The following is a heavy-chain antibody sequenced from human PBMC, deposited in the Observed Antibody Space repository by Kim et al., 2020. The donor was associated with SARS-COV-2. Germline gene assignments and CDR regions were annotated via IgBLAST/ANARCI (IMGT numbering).Heavy chain of an antibody. J-gene: IGHJ5*02. D-gene: IGHD3-9*01. Sequence: RVTISVDTSKNQFSLKLSSVTAADTAVYYCARDSHEIDILTGNRYNWFDPWGQGTLVTVSS. CDR3: ARDSHEIDILTGNRYNWFDP. V-gene: IGHV4-59*01.